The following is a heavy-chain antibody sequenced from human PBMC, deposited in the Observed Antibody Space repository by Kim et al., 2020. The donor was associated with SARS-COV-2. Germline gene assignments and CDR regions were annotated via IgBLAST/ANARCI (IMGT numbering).Heavy chain of an antibody. Sequence: ASVKVSCKASGYTFTSYDINWVRQATGQGLEWMGWMNPNSGNTGYAQKFQGRVTMTRNTSISTAYMELSSPRSEDTAVYYCARAYDFWSGYYTSRGVWFDPWGQGTLVTVSS. J-gene: IGHJ5*02. CDR3: ARAYDFWSGYYTSRGVWFDP. D-gene: IGHD3-3*01. V-gene: IGHV1-8*01. CDR1: GYTFTSYD. CDR2: MNPNSGNT.